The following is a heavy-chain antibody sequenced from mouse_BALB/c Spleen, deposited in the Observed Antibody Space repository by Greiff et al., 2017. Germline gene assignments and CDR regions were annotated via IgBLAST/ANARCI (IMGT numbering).Heavy chain of an antibody. J-gene: IGHJ3*01. CDR1: GYTFTSYV. V-gene: IGHV1-14*01. CDR3: ARGGLTGPAWFAY. CDR2: INPYNDGT. D-gene: IGHD2-13*01. Sequence: VQLQQSGPELVKPGASVKMSCKASGYTFTSYVMHWVKQKPGQGLEWIGYINPYNDGTKYNEKFKGKATLTSDKSSSTAYMELSSLTSEDSAVYYCARGGLTGPAWFAYWGQGTLVTVSA.